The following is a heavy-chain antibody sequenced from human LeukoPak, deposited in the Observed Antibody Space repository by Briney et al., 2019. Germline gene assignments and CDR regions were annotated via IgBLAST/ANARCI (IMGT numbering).Heavy chain of an antibody. V-gene: IGHV4-59*12. Sequence: SETLSLTCTVSGGSISSYYWSWIRQPPGKGLEWIGYIYYSGSTNYNPSLKSRVTISVDTSKNQFSLKLSSVTAADTAVYYCASSPSPSPETYGMDVWGQGTTVTVSS. CDR3: ASSPSPSPETYGMDV. J-gene: IGHJ6*02. CDR1: GGSISSYY. CDR2: IYYSGST.